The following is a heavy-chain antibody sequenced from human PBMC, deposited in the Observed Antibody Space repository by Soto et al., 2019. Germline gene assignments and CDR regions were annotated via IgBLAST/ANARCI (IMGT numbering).Heavy chain of an antibody. CDR2: ISAYNGNT. Sequence: ASVKVSCKASGYTFTSYGISWVRQAPGQGLEWMGWISAYNGNTNYAQKLQGRVTMTTDTSTSTAYMELRSLRSYDTAVYYCARDGWGEAAGALPTDIDYWGQGTLVSVSS. D-gene: IGHD6-13*01. V-gene: IGHV1-18*01. CDR1: GYTFTSYG. CDR3: ARDGWGEAAGALPTDIDY. J-gene: IGHJ4*02.